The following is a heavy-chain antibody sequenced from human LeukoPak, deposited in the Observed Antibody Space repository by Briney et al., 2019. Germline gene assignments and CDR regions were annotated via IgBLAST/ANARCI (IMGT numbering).Heavy chain of an antibody. CDR3: ARVVAVAGIDAFDT. J-gene: IGHJ3*02. CDR2: INPNSGGT. CDR1: GYTFTGYY. V-gene: IGHV1-2*02. D-gene: IGHD6-19*01. Sequence: ASVKVSCKASGYTFTGYYMHWVRQAPGQGLEWMGWINPNSGGTNYAQKFQGRVTMTRDTSISTAYMELSRLRSDDTAVYYCARVVAVAGIDAFDTWGQGTMVTVSS.